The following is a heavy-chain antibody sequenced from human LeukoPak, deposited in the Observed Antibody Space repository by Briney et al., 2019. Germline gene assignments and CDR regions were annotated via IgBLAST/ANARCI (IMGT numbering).Heavy chain of an antibody. Sequence: ASVKVSCKASGGTFSSYAISWVRQAPGQGLEWMGGIIPIFGTANYAQKFQGRVTITTDESTSTAYMELSSLRSEDTAVYYCASNKQLPAPFDIWGQGTMVTVSS. CDR2: IIPIFGTA. CDR3: ASNKQLPAPFDI. D-gene: IGHD6-6*01. J-gene: IGHJ3*02. CDR1: GGTFSSYA. V-gene: IGHV1-69*05.